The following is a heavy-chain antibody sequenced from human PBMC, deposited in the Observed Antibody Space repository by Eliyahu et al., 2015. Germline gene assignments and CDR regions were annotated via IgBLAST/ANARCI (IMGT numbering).Heavy chain of an antibody. CDR2: ISGSGGRT. V-gene: IGHV3-23*01. CDR3: AKEGLVVSAALLYYKFYFLDV. J-gene: IGHJ6*02. D-gene: IGHD2-2*01. Sequence: QAPGKGLEWVAGISGSGGRTSYADSVRGRFTISRDNSKKMVYVQMNSLRVDDTAVYYCAKEGLVVSAALLYYKFYFLDVWGQGATVTVSS.